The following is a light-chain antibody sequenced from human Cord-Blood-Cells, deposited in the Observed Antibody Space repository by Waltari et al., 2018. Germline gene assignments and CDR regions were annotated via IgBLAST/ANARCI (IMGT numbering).Light chain of an antibody. V-gene: IGKV1-27*01. J-gene: IGKJ4*01. CDR1: QGISSY. Sequence: DIQLTQSPSSLSPSVGDRVTITCRASQGISSYLNWYRQKPGKVPNLLIYSASNLQSGVPSRFRGSGSGTDFTLAISSLQPEDVATYYCQRTYNAPLTFGGGTKVEIK. CDR3: QRTYNAPLT. CDR2: SAS.